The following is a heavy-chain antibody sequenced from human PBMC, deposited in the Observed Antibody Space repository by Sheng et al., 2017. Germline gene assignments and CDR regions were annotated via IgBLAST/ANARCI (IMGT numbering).Heavy chain of an antibody. CDR2: FRHSGSS. J-gene: IGHJ4*02. Sequence: QVQLQESGSGLVKTSETLSLTCTVSGGSISDYYWSWIRQPPGKGLEWIGYFRHSGSSKYKPSLKSRVTLSSDTLKNQFSMKLTNVTAADTAVYYCARSPLGLYSGYDSWGQGTLVTVSS. CDR3: ARSPLGLYSGYDS. D-gene: IGHD5-12*01. CDR1: GGSISDYY. V-gene: IGHV4-59*12.